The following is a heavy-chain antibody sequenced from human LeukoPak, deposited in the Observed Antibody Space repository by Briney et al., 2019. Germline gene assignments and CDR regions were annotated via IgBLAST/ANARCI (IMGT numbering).Heavy chain of an antibody. J-gene: IGHJ3*02. D-gene: IGHD2-2*01. CDR2: ISYDGSNK. CDR3: ATKGPNIVVVPAVSDAFDI. CDR1: GFTFSSYG. V-gene: IGHV3-30*03. Sequence: QPGRSLRLSCAASGFTFSSYGMHWVRQAPGKGLEWVAVISYDGSNKYYADSVKGRFTISRDNSKNTLYLQMNSLRAEDTAVYYCATKGPNIVVVPAVSDAFDIWGQGTMVTVSS.